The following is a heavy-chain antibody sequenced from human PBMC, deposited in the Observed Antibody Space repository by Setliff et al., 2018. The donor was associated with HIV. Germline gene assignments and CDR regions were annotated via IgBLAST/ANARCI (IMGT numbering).Heavy chain of an antibody. CDR2: IAKTGST. CDR1: GVSITNGTFY. V-gene: IGHV4-61*02. D-gene: IGHD6-6*01. Sequence: SQTLSLTCTVSGVSITNGTFYWNWIRQPAGKGLEWIGRIAKTGSTNYNPSLKSRLTISVDTSKNQFSLKLSSVTAADTAVYYCARHDTEYSSYPIDYWGQGNLVTVSS. J-gene: IGHJ4*02. CDR3: ARHDTEYSSYPIDY.